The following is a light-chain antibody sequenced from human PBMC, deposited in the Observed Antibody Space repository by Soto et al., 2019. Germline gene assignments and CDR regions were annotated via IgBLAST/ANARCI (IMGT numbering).Light chain of an antibody. CDR2: EGS. Sequence: QSALTQPASVSGSPGQSITTSCTGTSSDVGSYNLVSWYQQHPGKAPKLMIYEGSKRPSGVSNRFSGSKSGDTASLTISGLQAEVEADYYCCSYAGSSTFYVFGTGTKVTVL. J-gene: IGLJ1*01. CDR1: SSDVGSYNL. CDR3: CSYAGSSTFYV. V-gene: IGLV2-23*01.